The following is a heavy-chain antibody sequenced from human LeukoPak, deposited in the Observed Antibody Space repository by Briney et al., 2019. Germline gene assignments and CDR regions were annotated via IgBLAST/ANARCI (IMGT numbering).Heavy chain of an antibody. CDR1: GFTFSSFA. V-gene: IGHV3-23*01. CDR2: ISGSGGST. Sequence: GGSLRLSCAASGFTFSSFAMSWVRQAPGKGPEWVSAISGSGGSTYYADSVKGRFTISRDNPKNTLFLQMNSLRAEDTAVYYCAKDRSCSGSSCNVGSWGQGTMVTVSS. CDR3: AKDRSCSGSSCNVGS. J-gene: IGHJ3*01. D-gene: IGHD2-2*01.